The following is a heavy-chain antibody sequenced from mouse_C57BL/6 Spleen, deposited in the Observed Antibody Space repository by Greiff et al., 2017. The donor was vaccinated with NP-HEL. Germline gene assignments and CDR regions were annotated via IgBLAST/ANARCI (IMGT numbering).Heavy chain of an antibody. CDR3: ARLRYDWMDY. Sequence: EVQRVESGGGLVQPGGSLSLSCAASGFTFTDYYMSWVRQPPGKALEWLGFIRNKANGYTTEYSASVKGRFTISRDNSQSILYLQMNALRAEDSATYYCARLRYDWMDYWGQGTSVTVSS. CDR1: GFTFTDYY. D-gene: IGHD2-4*01. CDR2: IRNKANGYTT. J-gene: IGHJ4*01. V-gene: IGHV7-3*01.